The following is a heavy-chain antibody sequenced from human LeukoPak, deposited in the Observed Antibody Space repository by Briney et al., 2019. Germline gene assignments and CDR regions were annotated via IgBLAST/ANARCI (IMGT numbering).Heavy chain of an antibody. CDR3: ARDPEALDY. Sequence: GGSLRLSCSASGFTFSNYAMNWVRQAPGKGLEWVSYIRSYGSPTHYADSVKGRFTISRDIARNTLYLQMDSLRDEDTAVYYCARDPEALDYWGQGTVVTVSS. CDR1: GFTFSNYA. CDR2: IRSYGSPT. V-gene: IGHV3-48*02. J-gene: IGHJ4*02.